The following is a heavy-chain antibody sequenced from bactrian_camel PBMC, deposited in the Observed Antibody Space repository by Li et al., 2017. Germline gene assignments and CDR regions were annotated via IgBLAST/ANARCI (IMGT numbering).Heavy chain of an antibody. CDR3: AARVRVRGIWSVTLDSNEYSV. CDR1: GYTYSKYC. V-gene: IGHV3S28*01. D-gene: IGHD6*01. CDR2: IWPGSGRT. Sequence: QLVESGGGTVQSGASLKLSCAVSGYTYSKYCLGWFRQAPGKEREGVASIWPGSGRTYYADSVKGRFTISRDNAKNTLYLQMNNLKPEDTAMYYCAARVRVRGIWSVTLDSNEYSVWGQGTQVTVS. J-gene: IGHJ4*01.